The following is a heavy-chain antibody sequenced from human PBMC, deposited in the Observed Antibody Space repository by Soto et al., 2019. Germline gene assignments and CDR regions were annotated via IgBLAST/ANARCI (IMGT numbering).Heavy chain of an antibody. D-gene: IGHD2-15*01. V-gene: IGHV3-23*01. CDR2: INSGGVYT. CDR1: GFTFVSYA. J-gene: IGHJ1*01. CDR3: ARGLDCSGESCPWAFFKD. Sequence: EVQLLESGGNLVEPGGSLRLSCAASGFTFVSYAMNWVRQAPGKGPEWVSTINSGGVYTYYADSVKGRFVISRDNSKSTLYLQMNSLRAEDTAVYYCARGLDCSGESCPWAFFKDWGQGTLVTVSS.